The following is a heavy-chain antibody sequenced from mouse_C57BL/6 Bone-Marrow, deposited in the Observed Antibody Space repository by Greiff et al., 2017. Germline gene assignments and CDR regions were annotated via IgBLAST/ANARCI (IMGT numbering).Heavy chain of an antibody. J-gene: IGHJ4*01. D-gene: IGHD2-12*01. CDR3: AIIRRYYYAMDD. Sequence: EVKLVESEGGLVQPGSSMKLSCTASGFTFSDYYMAWVRQVPEKGLEWVGNINYDGSSTYYLDYLKSRFIISRDNAKNILYLQMSSLKSEDTATYYCAIIRRYYYAMDDWGQGTSVTVSS. CDR1: GFTFSDYY. V-gene: IGHV5-16*01. CDR2: INYDGSST.